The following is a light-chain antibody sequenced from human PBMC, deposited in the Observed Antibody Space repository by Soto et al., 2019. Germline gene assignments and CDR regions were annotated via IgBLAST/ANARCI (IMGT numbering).Light chain of an antibody. J-gene: IGLJ3*02. CDR3: CSYAGSYSRV. CDR1: SSDVGGYNY. V-gene: IGLV2-11*01. CDR2: DVS. Sequence: QSAPTQPRSVSGSPGQSVTISCTGTSSDVGGYNYVSWYQHDPGKAPKLMISDVSKRPSGVPDRFSGSKSGNTASLTISGLQAEDEADYYCCSYAGSYSRVFGGGTKLTVL.